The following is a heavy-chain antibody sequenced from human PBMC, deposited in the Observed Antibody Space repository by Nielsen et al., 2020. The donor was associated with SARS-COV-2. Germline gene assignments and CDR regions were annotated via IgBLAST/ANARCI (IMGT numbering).Heavy chain of an antibody. CDR2: IDTNIGKP. D-gene: IGHD3-10*01. CDR1: GFTFSRHD. CDR3: ARENSGPGGTASYGMDL. V-gene: IGHV7-4-1*02. J-gene: IGHJ6*02. Sequence: ASVKVSCKGSGFTFSRHDHGITWVRQAPGQGLEWMGWIDTNIGKPTPAQGFTGRFVFSSDTSVSTASLQISTLRAEDTAVYYCARENSGPGGTASYGMDLWGQGTTVTVSS.